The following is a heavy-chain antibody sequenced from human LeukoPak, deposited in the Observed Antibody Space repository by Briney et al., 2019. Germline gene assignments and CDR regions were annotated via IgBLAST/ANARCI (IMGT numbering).Heavy chain of an antibody. J-gene: IGHJ4*02. D-gene: IGHD5-12*01. CDR3: AREGRVSGYDFDC. V-gene: IGHV3-74*03. CDR2: INSDGSSI. Sequence: GGFLRLSCAASGFTFSSYWMHWVRQAPGKELVWVSRINSDGSSITYADSVKGRFSISRDNAKNTLYLQMNSLRVEDTAVYYCAREGRVSGYDFDCWGQGTLVTVSS. CDR1: GFTFSSYW.